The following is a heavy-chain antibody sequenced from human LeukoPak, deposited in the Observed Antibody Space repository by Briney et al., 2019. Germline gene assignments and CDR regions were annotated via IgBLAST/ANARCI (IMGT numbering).Heavy chain of an antibody. V-gene: IGHV1-2*06. CDR3: ARDYCSSTSCLFDY. J-gene: IGHJ4*02. D-gene: IGHD2-2*01. Sequence: ASVTVSCTASGYTFTGYHMHWVRQAPGQGLEWMGRINPNSGDTNSAQNFQGRVTMTRDTSISTAYMELSRLRSDDTAVYYCARDYCSSTSCLFDYWGQGTLVTVSS. CDR1: GYTFTGYH. CDR2: INPNSGDT.